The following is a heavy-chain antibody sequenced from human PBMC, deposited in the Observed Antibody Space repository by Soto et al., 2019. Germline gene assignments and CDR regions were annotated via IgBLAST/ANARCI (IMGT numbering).Heavy chain of an antibody. CDR1: GGPISSYY. Sequence: QVQLQESGPGLVKPSETLSLNCTVSGGPISSYYWSWIRQSPGKGLEWIGYIYYSGSTNYNPSLKSRVTISVDTSKTQFSLELSSVTAAATAVYYCARGSSGWPPRLAYWGQGTLVTVSS. V-gene: IGHV4-59*01. CDR3: ARGSSGWPPRLAY. D-gene: IGHD6-19*01. J-gene: IGHJ4*02. CDR2: IYYSGST.